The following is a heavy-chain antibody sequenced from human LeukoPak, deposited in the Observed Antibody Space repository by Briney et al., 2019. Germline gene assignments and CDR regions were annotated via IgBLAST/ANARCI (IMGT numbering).Heavy chain of an antibody. CDR2: IYSGGST. V-gene: IGHV3-53*01. CDR1: GFTVSSNY. Sequence: GGSLRLSCAASGFTVSSNYMSWVRQAPRKGLEWVSVIYSGGSTYYADSVKGRFTISRDNSKNTLYLQMNSLRAEDTAVYYCAREDYYDSSGYRGYWGQGTLVTVSS. J-gene: IGHJ4*02. D-gene: IGHD3-22*01. CDR3: AREDYYDSSGYRGY.